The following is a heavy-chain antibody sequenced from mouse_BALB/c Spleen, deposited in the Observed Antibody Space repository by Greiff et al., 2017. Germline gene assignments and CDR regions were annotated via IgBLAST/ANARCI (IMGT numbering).Heavy chain of an antibody. D-gene: IGHD1-1*01. CDR2: IWGDGST. CDR3: ASHYYGSSHYWYFDV. CDR1: GFSLTGYG. V-gene: IGHV2-6-7*01. Sequence: VKLQESGPGLVAPSQSLSITCTVSGFSLTGYGVNWVRQPPGKGLEWLGMIWGDGSTDYNSALKSRLSISKDNSKSQVFLKMNSLQTDDTARYYCASHYYGSSHYWYFDVWGAGTTVTVSS. J-gene: IGHJ1*01.